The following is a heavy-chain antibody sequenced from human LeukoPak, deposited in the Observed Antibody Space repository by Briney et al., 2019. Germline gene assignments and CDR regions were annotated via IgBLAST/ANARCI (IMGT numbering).Heavy chain of an antibody. Sequence: SETLSLTCTVSGGSISSKSYYWSWIRQPAGKGLEWIGRIYTSGSTDHNPSLKSRVTISRDTSKNEFSLILSSLTAADTAVYYCATDQGYCSSTSCFRWFDPWGQGTLVTVSS. CDR3: ATDQGYCSSTSCFRWFDP. V-gene: IGHV4-61*02. CDR2: IYTSGST. D-gene: IGHD2-2*01. CDR1: GGSISSKSYY. J-gene: IGHJ5*02.